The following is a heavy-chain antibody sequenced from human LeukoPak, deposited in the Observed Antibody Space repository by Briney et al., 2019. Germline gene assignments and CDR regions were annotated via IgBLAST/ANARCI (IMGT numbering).Heavy chain of an antibody. V-gene: IGHV3-23*01. Sequence: PGGSLRLSCADSGFTFRSHVMSWVPRAPGKGLEWVSAISVSGDSTYYADSVKGRFSIPRDNPKSTLYLQMNNLSTGDTAVYYCAQGPSTYSGTHLSYYGMGVWGQGTTVTVSS. CDR1: GFTFRSHV. J-gene: IGHJ6*02. CDR2: ISVSGDST. D-gene: IGHD1-26*01. CDR3: AQGPSTYSGTHLSYYGMGV.